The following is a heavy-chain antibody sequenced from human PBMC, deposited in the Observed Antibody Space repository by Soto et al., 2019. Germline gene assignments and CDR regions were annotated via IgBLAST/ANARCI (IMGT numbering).Heavy chain of an antibody. J-gene: IGHJ4*02. V-gene: IGHV4-59*08. Sequence: QVQLHEWGAGLVKPSETLSLTCTVSGGTISSWYWSWIRQPPGKGLEWIGYIYYSGSTNCNPSLKSRVTISVDTSKNQFSLKLSSVTAADTAVYYCARRYGSAIDYWGQGTLVTVSS. CDR3: ARRYGSAIDY. CDR1: GGTISSWY. CDR2: IYYSGST. D-gene: IGHD1-26*01.